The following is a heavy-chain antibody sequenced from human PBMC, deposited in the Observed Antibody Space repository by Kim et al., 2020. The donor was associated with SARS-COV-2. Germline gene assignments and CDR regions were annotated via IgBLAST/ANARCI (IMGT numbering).Heavy chain of an antibody. V-gene: IGHV3-33*01. Sequence: ADSVQGRFTLSRDNSKNTLYLQMDSLRAEDTAVYYCARPSGVSYYASFDDWGQGTLVTVSS. D-gene: IGHD1-26*01. CDR3: ARPSGVSYYASFDD. J-gene: IGHJ4*02.